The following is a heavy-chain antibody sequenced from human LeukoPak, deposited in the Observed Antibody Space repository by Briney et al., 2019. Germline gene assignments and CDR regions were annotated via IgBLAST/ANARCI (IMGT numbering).Heavy chain of an antibody. CDR1: GYTFTSYD. V-gene: IGHV1-2*02. CDR3: ARAQAAAGIPLDY. J-gene: IGHJ4*02. Sequence: ASVKVSCKASGYTFTSYDINWVRQAPGQGLEWMGWINPNSGGTNYAQKFQGRVTMTRDTSISTAYMELSRLRSDDTAVYYCARAQAAAGIPLDYWGQGTLVTVSS. D-gene: IGHD6-13*01. CDR2: INPNSGGT.